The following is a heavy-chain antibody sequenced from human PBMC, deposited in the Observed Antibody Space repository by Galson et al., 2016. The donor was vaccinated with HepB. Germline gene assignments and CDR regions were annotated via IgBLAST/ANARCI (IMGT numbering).Heavy chain of an antibody. V-gene: IGHV3-33*08. D-gene: IGHD3-16*01. CDR3: AREVKGHQAGTFYYYYGMDV. CDR2: IWYDGSNK. Sequence: SLRLSCAASGFTFRSYWMTWVRQAPGKGLEWVAVIWYDGSNKYYADAVKGRVTISSDNSKNTLYLQVNSLRAEDTAVYYCAREVKGHQAGTFYYYYGMDVWGQGTTVTVSS. CDR1: GFTFRSYW. J-gene: IGHJ6*02.